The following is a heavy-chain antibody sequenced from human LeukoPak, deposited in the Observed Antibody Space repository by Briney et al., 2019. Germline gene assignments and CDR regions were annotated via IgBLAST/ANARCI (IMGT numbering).Heavy chain of an antibody. Sequence: SQTLSLTCTVSGGFIISGEYYWTWIRQHPEKCLEWIGSIYYSGSTYYNPSLKSRVTISIDTSKNQFSLRLSSVTAADTAVYYFARVRFVEWLPFDYWGQGTLVTVSS. V-gene: IGHV4-31*03. CDR2: IYYSGST. D-gene: IGHD3-3*01. CDR3: ARVRFVEWLPFDY. CDR1: GGFIISGEYY. J-gene: IGHJ4*02.